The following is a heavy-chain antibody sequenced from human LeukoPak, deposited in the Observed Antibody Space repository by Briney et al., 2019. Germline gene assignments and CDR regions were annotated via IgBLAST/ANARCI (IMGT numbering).Heavy chain of an antibody. CDR1: GYTFTGYY. CDR2: INPNSGGT. CDR3: ARVRTYYYDSSGLSFGMDV. V-gene: IGHV1-2*06. J-gene: IGHJ6*02. D-gene: IGHD3-22*01. Sequence: VASVTVSCKASGYTFTGYYMHWVRQAAGQGLEWMGRINPNSGGTNYAQKFQGRVTMTRDTSISTAYMELSRLRSDDTAVYYCARVRTYYYDSSGLSFGMDVWGQGTTVTVSS.